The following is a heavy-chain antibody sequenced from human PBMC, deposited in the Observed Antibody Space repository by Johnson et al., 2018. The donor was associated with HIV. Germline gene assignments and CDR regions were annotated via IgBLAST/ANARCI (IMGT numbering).Heavy chain of an antibody. J-gene: IGHJ3*02. V-gene: IGHV3-15*05. Sequence: VQLVESGGGLVKPGGSLRLSCAASGFTFTNAWMTWVRQAPGKGLEWVGRIKSKTDGGTTDYAAPVKGKFSISRDDSKNTLYLQMNSLKTEDTAVYYCGTGFSSWAFDIWGQGTMVTVSS. CDR3: GTGFSSWAFDI. D-gene: IGHD6-13*01. CDR2: IKSKTDGGTT. CDR1: GFTFTNAW.